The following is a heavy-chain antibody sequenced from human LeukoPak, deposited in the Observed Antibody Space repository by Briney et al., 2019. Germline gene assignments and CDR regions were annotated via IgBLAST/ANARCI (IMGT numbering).Heavy chain of an antibody. V-gene: IGHV3-9*01. CDR1: GFTFDDYA. Sequence: ALRLSCAASGFTFDDYAMHWVRQAPGKGLEWVSGISWNSGSIGYADSVKGRFTISRDNAKNSLYLQMNSLRAEDTALYYCAKDIDLTVTHLGDYYFDYWGQGTLVTVSS. D-gene: IGHD4-17*01. J-gene: IGHJ4*02. CDR3: AKDIDLTVTHLGDYYFDY. CDR2: ISWNSGSI.